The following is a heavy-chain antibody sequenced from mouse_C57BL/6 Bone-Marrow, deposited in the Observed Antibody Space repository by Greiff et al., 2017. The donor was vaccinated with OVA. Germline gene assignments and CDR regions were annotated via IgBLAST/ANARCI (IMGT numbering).Heavy chain of an antibody. D-gene: IGHD1-1*01. V-gene: IGHV14-4*01. CDR2: IDPENGDT. CDR1: GFNIKDDY. J-gene: IGHJ4*01. CDR3: TTGGYYGSSLYAMDY. Sequence: VQLQQSGAELVRPGASVKLSCTASGFNIKDDYMHWVKQRPEQGLEWIGWIDPENGDTEYASKFQGKATITADTSSNTAYLQLSSLTSEDTAVYCCTTGGYYGSSLYAMDYWGQGTSVTVSS.